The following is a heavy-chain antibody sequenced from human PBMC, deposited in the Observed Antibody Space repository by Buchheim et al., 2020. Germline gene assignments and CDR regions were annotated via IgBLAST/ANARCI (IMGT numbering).Heavy chain of an antibody. D-gene: IGHD2-21*02. CDR2: VSAADGRT. CDR1: GFTFDTSA. V-gene: IGHV3-23*01. CDR3: AKESAAEVTVSNYFGH. J-gene: IGHJ4*02. Sequence: EVQLLESGGDLVPPGGSLRLSCAASGFTFDTSAMSWVRQSPGKGLEWVSVVSAADGRTWYADSVKGRFTISRDISTKTLFLEMNNLRPEDTAIYYCAKESAAEVTVSNYFGHWGPGTL.